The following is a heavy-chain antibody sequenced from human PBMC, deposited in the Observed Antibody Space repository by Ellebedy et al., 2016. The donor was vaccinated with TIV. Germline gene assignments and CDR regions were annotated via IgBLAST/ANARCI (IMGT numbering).Heavy chain of an antibody. CDR3: TNDFRNKGFLY. J-gene: IGHJ4*02. CDR1: GFPFSAYW. V-gene: IGHV3-74*01. CDR2: IRCDGTTT. D-gene: IGHD4-11*01. Sequence: GESLKISXAASGFPFSAYWMHWVRQVPGKGLVWVSLIRCDGTTTDYADSVKGRFTISRDNAKNTLYLQMNSLRADDTAVYYCTNDFRNKGFLYWGQGTLVTVSS.